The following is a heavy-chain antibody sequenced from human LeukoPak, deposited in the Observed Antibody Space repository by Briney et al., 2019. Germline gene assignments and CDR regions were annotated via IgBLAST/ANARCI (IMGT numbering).Heavy chain of an antibody. CDR3: ARVGFDY. CDR2: MRSSGNTI. Sequence: GGSLRLSCEASGFTFSTYEMNWVRQAPGKGLEWVSYMRSSGNTIYYADSVKDRFTISRDNAKNLLYLQMNSLRVEDTAVYYCARVGFDYWGHGTLVTVSS. J-gene: IGHJ4*01. V-gene: IGHV3-48*03. CDR1: GFTFSTYE. D-gene: IGHD3-10*01.